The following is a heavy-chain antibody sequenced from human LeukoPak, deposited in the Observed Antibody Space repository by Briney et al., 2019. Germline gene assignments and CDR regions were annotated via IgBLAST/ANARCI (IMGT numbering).Heavy chain of an antibody. Sequence: GGSLRLSCAASGFTFSTYDMHWVRQAPGKGLEWVAFISYDGSNKYYADSVKGRFTISRDNSKNTLYLQMNSLRAEDTAVYYCATSLLRGHFDYWGQGTLVTVSS. CDR1: GFTFSTYD. D-gene: IGHD1-26*01. CDR3: ATSLLRGHFDY. CDR2: ISYDGSNK. V-gene: IGHV3-30*03. J-gene: IGHJ4*02.